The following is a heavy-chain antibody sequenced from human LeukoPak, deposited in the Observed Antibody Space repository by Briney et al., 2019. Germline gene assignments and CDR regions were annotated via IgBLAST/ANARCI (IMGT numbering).Heavy chain of an antibody. V-gene: IGHV3-33*01. CDR2: TWYDGSNN. J-gene: IGHJ3*02. CDR1: GFSFSEHG. CDR3: ARDRYFGSDGFDI. D-gene: IGHD3-10*01. Sequence: QPGGSLRLSCAASGFSFSEHGMHWVHQAPGKGPEWVTVTWYDGSNNHYADSVKGRFTISRDNSKNTVFLEMNSLRAEDTAVYHCARDRYFGSDGFDIWGPGTMVIVSS.